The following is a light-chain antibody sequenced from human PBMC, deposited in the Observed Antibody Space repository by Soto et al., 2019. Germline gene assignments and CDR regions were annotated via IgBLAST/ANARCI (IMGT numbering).Light chain of an antibody. CDR3: EQYDNLPIT. CDR1: QDIYNY. CDR2: DAS. Sequence: QNTQSPSSLSASVGDRVTITCQASQDIYNYLNWYQQKPGKAPKLLICDASNLETGVPSRFSGSGSGTDFTFTISSLQPEDIATYYCEQYDNLPITFGQGTRLELK. V-gene: IGKV1-33*01. J-gene: IGKJ5*01.